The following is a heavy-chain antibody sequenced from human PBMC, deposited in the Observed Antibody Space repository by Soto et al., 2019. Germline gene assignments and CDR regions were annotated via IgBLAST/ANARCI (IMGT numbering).Heavy chain of an antibody. V-gene: IGHV3-66*01. J-gene: IGHJ4*02. CDR1: GFTVSNNY. Sequence: EVQLVESGGGLVQPGGSLRLSCAASGFTVSNNYRCWVRQAPGKGLEWVSLIYSGGVTHYADSVRGRFTISRDNSRNTLYLQMNSLRADDTAVYYCAKRGTTVSTSLWYWGQGTLVTVSS. CDR2: IYSGGVT. CDR3: AKRGTTVSTSLWY. D-gene: IGHD4-17*01.